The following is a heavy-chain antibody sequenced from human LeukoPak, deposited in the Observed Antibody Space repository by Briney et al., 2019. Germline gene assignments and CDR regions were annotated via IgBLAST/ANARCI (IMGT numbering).Heavy chain of an antibody. V-gene: IGHV3-23*01. CDR2: ISASGGTT. J-gene: IGHJ3*02. CDR3: ARDLEDSSPFGAFDM. Sequence: GGSLRLSCAAAGFMFSNYVMYWVRQAPGKGLEWVSVISASGGTTDYADSVKGRFTISRDNSKNTLYLQTNSLRAEDTAVYYCARDLEDSSPFGAFDMWGQGTMVTVSS. CDR1: GFMFSNYV. D-gene: IGHD3-22*01.